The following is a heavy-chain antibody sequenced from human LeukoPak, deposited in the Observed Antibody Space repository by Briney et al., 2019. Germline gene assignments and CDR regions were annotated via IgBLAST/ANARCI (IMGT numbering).Heavy chain of an antibody. CDR1: GGSINTDDYF. CDR3: ARAPSTNYYYYYMDV. J-gene: IGHJ6*03. Sequence: SETLSLTCTVSGGSINTDDYFWTWIRQPPGKGLEWIGYIYYSGSTYYNPPLKSRLTISVDTSKNHFSLKLRSVTAADTAVYYCARAPSTNYYYYYMDVWGKGTTVTVSS. D-gene: IGHD2-2*01. CDR2: IYYSGST. V-gene: IGHV4-30-4*08.